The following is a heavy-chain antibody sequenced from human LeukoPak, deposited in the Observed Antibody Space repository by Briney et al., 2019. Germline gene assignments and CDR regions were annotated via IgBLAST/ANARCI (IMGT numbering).Heavy chain of an antibody. J-gene: IGHJ6*02. V-gene: IGHV3-74*01. Sequence: GGSLRLSCAASGFTFSSYYMHWVRQAPGKGLVWVSRINSDGRSTIYADSVKGRFTISRDNAKNTLYLQMNSLRAEDTAVYYCARGNYYGMDVWGQGTTVTVAS. CDR2: INSDGRST. CDR3: ARGNYYGMDV. CDR1: GFTFSSYY.